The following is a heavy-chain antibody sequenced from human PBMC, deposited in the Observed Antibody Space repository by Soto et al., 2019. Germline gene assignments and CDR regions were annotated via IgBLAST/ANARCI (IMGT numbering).Heavy chain of an antibody. CDR2: ISCDGSNK. Sequence: PVGSLRRSCSASGFTFSSYCMHWVRQAPGKWLEWVAVISCDGSNKCYADSVKGRFTISRDNSKNTLYLQMNSLRAEDTAVYYCAKTISPTKPIAAAGTWAQLRSFYYYYGMDVWGQGTTVTVSS. J-gene: IGHJ6*02. V-gene: IGHV3-30*18. CDR1: GFTFSSYC. CDR3: AKTISPTKPIAAAGTWAQLRSFYYYYGMDV. D-gene: IGHD6-13*01.